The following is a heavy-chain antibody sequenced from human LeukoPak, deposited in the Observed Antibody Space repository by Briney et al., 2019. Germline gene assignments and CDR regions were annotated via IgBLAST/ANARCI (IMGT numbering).Heavy chain of an antibody. CDR2: IYYSGST. V-gene: IGHV4-59*01. CDR3: ASTSSSRHHFDY. Sequence: PSETLSLTCTVSGGSISSYYWSWIRQPPGKGLEWIGYIYYSGSTNYNPSLKSRVTISVDTSKNQFSLKLSSVTAADTAVYYCASTSSSRHHFDYWGQGTLVTVSS. J-gene: IGHJ4*02. CDR1: GGSISSYY. D-gene: IGHD6-13*01.